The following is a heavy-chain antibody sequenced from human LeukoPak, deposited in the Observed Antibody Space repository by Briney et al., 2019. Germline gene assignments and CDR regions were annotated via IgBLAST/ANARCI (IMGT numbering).Heavy chain of an antibody. CDR2: IYHSGST. D-gene: IGHD6-19*01. Sequence: SETLSLTCAVYGENFSIYFYSWIRQPPGKGLEWIGEIYHSGSTNYNPSLKSRVTISVDKSKNQFSLKLSSVTAADTAVYYCARVLDSGWSPWGQGTLVTVSS. CDR3: ARVLDSGWSP. CDR1: GENFSIYF. J-gene: IGHJ5*02. V-gene: IGHV4-34*01.